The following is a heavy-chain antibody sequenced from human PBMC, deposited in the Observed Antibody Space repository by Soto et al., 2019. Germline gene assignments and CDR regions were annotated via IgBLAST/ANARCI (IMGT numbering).Heavy chain of an antibody. CDR1: GDSLTNYY. V-gene: IGHV4-59*08. Sequence: QVQLQESGPGLVKPSETLSLTCTVSGDSLTNYYCSWFRQPPGKGLEWIGYIMYSGYSAYNLSLKXXVXXSMDTSKTQFSLMLESVTATDTAVYYCATHGFGPLHRLVDVWGQGTTVIVSS. CDR3: ATHGFGPLHRLVDV. CDR2: IMYSGYS. J-gene: IGHJ6*02. D-gene: IGHD3-10*01.